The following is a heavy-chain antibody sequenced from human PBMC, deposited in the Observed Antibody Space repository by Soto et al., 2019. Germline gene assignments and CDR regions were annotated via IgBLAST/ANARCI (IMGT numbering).Heavy chain of an antibody. V-gene: IGHV4-31*03. CDR2: IYYGGAT. CDR1: CASIESGGYY. Sequence: PSETLSLTCSVSCASIESGGYYWNWIRQHPGKDLEWMGYIYYGGATNYNPSLKSRLIISIDTSKNQFSLRLSSVTAADTAVYFCARDSTIAARAFDIWGQGTMVTVSS. CDR3: ARDSTIAARAFDI. J-gene: IGHJ3*02. D-gene: IGHD6-13*01.